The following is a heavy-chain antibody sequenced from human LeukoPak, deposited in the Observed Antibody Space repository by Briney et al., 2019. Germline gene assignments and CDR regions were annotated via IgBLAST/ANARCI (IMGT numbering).Heavy chain of an antibody. Sequence: PGRSLRLSCAASGFTFSSYGMHWVRQAPGKGLEWVAVISYDGSNKYYADSVKGRFTISRDNSKNTLYLQMNSLRAEDTAVYYCAKDLASSSWYWFDPWGQGTLVTVSS. V-gene: IGHV3-30*18. CDR1: GFTFSSYG. J-gene: IGHJ5*02. CDR2: ISYDGSNK. CDR3: AKDLASSSWYWFDP. D-gene: IGHD6-13*01.